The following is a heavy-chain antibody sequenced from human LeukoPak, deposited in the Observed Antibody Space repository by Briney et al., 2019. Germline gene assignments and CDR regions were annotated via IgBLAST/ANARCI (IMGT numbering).Heavy chain of an antibody. V-gene: IGHV1-18*01. D-gene: IGHD1-26*01. CDR1: GYTFTNFG. J-gene: IGHJ6*02. Sequence: ASVKVSCTAFGYTFTNFGISWVRQAPGQGLEWMGWISAYIGRRNYAQILQGRVAMTTDISTNTAYMELRSPRSDDTAVYYCARDRGGSHSYYYYGMDVWGQGTTVTVSS. CDR3: ARDRGGSHSYYYYGMDV. CDR2: ISAYIGRR.